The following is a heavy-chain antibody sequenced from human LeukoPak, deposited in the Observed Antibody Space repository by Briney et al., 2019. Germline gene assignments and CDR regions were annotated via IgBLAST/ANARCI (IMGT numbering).Heavy chain of an antibody. V-gene: IGHV5-51*01. CDR2: IYPGDSDT. D-gene: IGHD5-24*01. CDR1: GYSFTRSW. CDR3: ARLATISTPLDY. J-gene: IGHJ4*02. Sequence: GESLKISCKGSGYSFTRSWIGWVRQMPGKGLEWMGIIYPGDSDTRYSPSFQGQVTISADKSITTAYLQWSSLKASDTAMYYCARLATISTPLDYWGQGTLVTVSS.